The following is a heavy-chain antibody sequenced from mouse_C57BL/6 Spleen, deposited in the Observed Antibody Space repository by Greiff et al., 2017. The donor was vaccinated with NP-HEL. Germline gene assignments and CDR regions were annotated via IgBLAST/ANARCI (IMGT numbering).Heavy chain of an antibody. Sequence: EVHLVESGGGLVQPGGSLKLSCAASGFTFSDYYMYWVRQTPEKRLEWVAYISNGGGSTYYPDTVKGRFTISRDNAKNTLYLQMSRLKSEDTAMYYCAHGDGLNYAMDYWGQGTSVTVSS. CDR3: AHGDGLNYAMDY. CDR1: GFTFSDYY. V-gene: IGHV5-12*01. D-gene: IGHD2-2*01. J-gene: IGHJ4*01. CDR2: ISNGGGST.